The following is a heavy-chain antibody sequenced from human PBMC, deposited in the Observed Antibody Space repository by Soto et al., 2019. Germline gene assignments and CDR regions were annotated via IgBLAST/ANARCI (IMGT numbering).Heavy chain of an antibody. J-gene: IGHJ6*02. V-gene: IGHV1-69*13. CDR2: IIPIFGTA. CDR1: GGTFSSYA. CDR3: ARSTEYYYYGMDV. Sequence: SLNVSCKASGGTFSSYAISWVRQAPGQGLEWMGGIIPIFGTANYAQKFQGRVTITADESTSTAYMELSSLRSEDTAVYYCARSTEYYYYGMDVWGQGTTVTVSS.